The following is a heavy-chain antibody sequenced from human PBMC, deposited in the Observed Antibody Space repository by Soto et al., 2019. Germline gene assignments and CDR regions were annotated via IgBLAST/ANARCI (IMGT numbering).Heavy chain of an antibody. J-gene: IGHJ6*02. V-gene: IGHV4-30-2*01. D-gene: IGHD1-26*01. Sequence: SETLSLTCAVSGGSISSGGYSWSLIRQPPGKGLEWIGYISHTGSTYYNPSLKSRVTISVDRSKNQFSLRLSSVTAADTAVYYCARGEGYALDVWGQGTTVTVSS. CDR1: GGSISSGGYS. CDR3: ARGEGYALDV. CDR2: ISHTGST.